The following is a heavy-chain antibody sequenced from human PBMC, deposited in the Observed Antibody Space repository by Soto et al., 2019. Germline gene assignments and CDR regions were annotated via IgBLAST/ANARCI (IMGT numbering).Heavy chain of an antibody. CDR1: GGTFSDLG. V-gene: IGHV1-69*13. CDR3: ARGWDHFDSSGLRSWFDP. D-gene: IGHD3-22*01. CDR2: IIPIFGTA. J-gene: IGHJ5*02. Sequence: GASVKVSCKASGGTFSDLGINWVRQVPGQGLEWMGGIIPIFGTANYAQKFQGRVTIIADESTSTAFMELSSLKSEDTAVYYCARGWDHFDSSGLRSWFDPWGQGTLVTVSS.